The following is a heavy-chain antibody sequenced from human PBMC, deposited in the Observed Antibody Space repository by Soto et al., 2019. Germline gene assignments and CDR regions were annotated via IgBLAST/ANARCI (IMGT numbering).Heavy chain of an antibody. J-gene: IGHJ5*02. D-gene: IGHD3-10*01. V-gene: IGHV1-24*01. CDR2: FDPEDGET. CDR3: ATIMVRGVIILTYWSDP. Sequence: ASVKVSCKVSGYTLTELSMHWVRQAPGKGLEWMGGFDPEDGETIYAQKFQGRVTVTEDTSTDTAYMELSSLRSEDTAVYYCATIMVRGVIILTYWSDPWGQGTLVTVSS. CDR1: GYTLTELS.